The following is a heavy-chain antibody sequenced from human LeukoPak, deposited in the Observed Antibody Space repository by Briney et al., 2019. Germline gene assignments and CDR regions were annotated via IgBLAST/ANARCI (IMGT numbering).Heavy chain of an antibody. CDR2: IIPILGIA. V-gene: IGHV1-69*04. CDR1: GGTFSSYA. Sequence: GASVKVSCKAPGGTFSSYAISWVRQAPGQGLEWMGRIIPILGIANYAQKFQGRVTITADKSTSTAYMELSSLRSEDTAVYYCARRNDYGDYMGYWGQGTLVTVSS. J-gene: IGHJ4*02. D-gene: IGHD4-17*01. CDR3: ARRNDYGDYMGY.